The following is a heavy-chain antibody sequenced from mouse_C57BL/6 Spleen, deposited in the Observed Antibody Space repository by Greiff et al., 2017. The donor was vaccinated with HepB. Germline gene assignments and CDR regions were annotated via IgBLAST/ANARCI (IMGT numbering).Heavy chain of an antibody. CDR2: ISYDGSN. CDR1: GYSITSGYY. D-gene: IGHD3-1*01. CDR3: AREGLLDWFAY. V-gene: IGHV3-6*01. Sequence: ESGPGLVKPSQSLSLTCSVTGYSITSGYYWNWIRQFPGNKLEWMGYISYDGSNNYNPSLKNRISITRDTSKNQFFLKLNSVTTEDTATYYCAREGLLDWFAYWGQGTLVTVSA. J-gene: IGHJ3*01.